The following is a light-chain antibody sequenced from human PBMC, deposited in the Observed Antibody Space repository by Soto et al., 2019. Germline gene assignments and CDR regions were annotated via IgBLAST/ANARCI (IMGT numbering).Light chain of an antibody. Sequence: DIQMTQSPSSLSASVGDRVTITCRASQSINSHVNWYQQKPGKVPSLLIYATSTLQSAVPSRFSGSAFGTHFTLTISSLQPEDVATYYCQQFHNNPTFGEGTKLQI. V-gene: IGKV1-39*01. CDR1: QSINSH. CDR2: ATS. J-gene: IGKJ2*01. CDR3: QQFHNNPT.